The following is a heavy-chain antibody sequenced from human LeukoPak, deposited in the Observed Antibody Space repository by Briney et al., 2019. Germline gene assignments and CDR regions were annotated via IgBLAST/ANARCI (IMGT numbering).Heavy chain of an antibody. D-gene: IGHD6-25*01. CDR2: ISTSGSTI. J-gene: IGHJ4*02. V-gene: IGHV3-48*03. Sequence: PGGSLRLSCAASGFPFSSYEMNWVRQAPGKGLEWVSYISTSGSTIYYTDSVKGRFTVSRDNAKNSLFLQMNSLRAEDTAVYYCARSGHYYDYWGQGTLVTVSS. CDR1: GFPFSSYE. CDR3: ARSGHYYDY.